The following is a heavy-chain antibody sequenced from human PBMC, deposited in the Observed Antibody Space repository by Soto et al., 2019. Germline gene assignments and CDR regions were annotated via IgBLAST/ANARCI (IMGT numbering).Heavy chain of an antibody. Sequence: PGESLKISCKGSGYSFTSYWISWVRQMPGKGLEWMGRIDPSDSYTNYSPSFQGHVTISADKSISTAYLQWSSLKASDTAVYYCARLWGALSRYYYYYGMDVWGQGTTVTVSS. J-gene: IGHJ6*02. CDR1: GYSFTSYW. CDR3: ARLWGALSRYYYYYGMDV. CDR2: IDPSDSYT. V-gene: IGHV5-10-1*01. D-gene: IGHD3-16*02.